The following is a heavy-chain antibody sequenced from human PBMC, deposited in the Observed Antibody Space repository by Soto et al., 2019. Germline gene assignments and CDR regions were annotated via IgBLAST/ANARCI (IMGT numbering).Heavy chain of an antibody. CDR2: IYWDDDK. Sequence: QITLKESGPTLVKPTQTLTLTCTFSGFSLNTSGVGVGWIRQPPGKALEWLALIYWDDDKRYSPYLKSSLTITKDTPRNQVVLTMTNVDPVDTATYYCAQRGTYDFWSWDYWGQGTPVTVSS. J-gene: IGHJ4*02. D-gene: IGHD3-3*01. CDR1: GFSLNTSGVG. V-gene: IGHV2-5*02. CDR3: AQRGTYDFWSWDY.